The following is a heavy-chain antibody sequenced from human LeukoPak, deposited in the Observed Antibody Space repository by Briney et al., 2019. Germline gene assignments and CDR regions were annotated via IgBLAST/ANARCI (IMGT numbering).Heavy chain of an antibody. Sequence: PSETLSLTCTVSGDSISSGDYYWTWIRQPPGKGLEWIGYISYRGSPYYNPSLKSRVTISVDTSKNQFSLKLSSVTAADTAVYYCARLATLYYYYGMDVWGQGTTVTVSS. CDR3: ARLATLYYYYGMDV. V-gene: IGHV4-30-4*01. J-gene: IGHJ6*02. CDR2: ISYRGSP. CDR1: GDSISSGDYY.